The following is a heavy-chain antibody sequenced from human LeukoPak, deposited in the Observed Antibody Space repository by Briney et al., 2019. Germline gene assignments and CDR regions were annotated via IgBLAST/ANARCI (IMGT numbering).Heavy chain of an antibody. J-gene: IGHJ4*02. CDR3: ARDFSSWYERPHTGFDY. Sequence: SVKVSCKASGGTFSSYAISWVRQAPGQGLEWMGGIIPIFGTANYAQKFQGRVTITADESTSTAYMELSSLRSEDTAVYYCARDFSSWYERPHTGFDYWGQGTLVTVSS. CDR1: GGTFSSYA. D-gene: IGHD6-13*01. CDR2: IIPIFGTA. V-gene: IGHV1-69*13.